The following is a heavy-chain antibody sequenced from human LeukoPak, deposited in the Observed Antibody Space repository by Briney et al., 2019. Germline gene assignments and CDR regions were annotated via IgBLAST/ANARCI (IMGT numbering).Heavy chain of an antibody. Sequence: KPSETLSLTCTVSGGSISNYYWSWIRQPPGKGLEWIGYIYYSGSTNYNPSLKSRVTISVDTSKNQFSLKLSSVTAADTAVYYCARAAPVGATDWFDPWGQGTLVTVSS. J-gene: IGHJ5*02. D-gene: IGHD1-26*01. CDR2: IYYSGST. CDR3: ARAAPVGATDWFDP. CDR1: GGSISNYY. V-gene: IGHV4-59*01.